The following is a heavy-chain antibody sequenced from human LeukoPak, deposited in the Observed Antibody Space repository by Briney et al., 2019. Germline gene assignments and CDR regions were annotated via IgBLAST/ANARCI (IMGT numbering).Heavy chain of an antibody. Sequence: ASVEVSCKASGYTFTGYYIHWVRQAPGQGLEWMGWINPHSGATNYAQKSQGRVTMTSDTSISTAYMELRRLRSDDTAVYYCASSLTMVRALAVWGKGTTVTFSS. CDR3: ASSLTMVRALAV. V-gene: IGHV1-2*02. CDR2: INPHSGAT. CDR1: GYTFTGYY. D-gene: IGHD3-10*01. J-gene: IGHJ6*04.